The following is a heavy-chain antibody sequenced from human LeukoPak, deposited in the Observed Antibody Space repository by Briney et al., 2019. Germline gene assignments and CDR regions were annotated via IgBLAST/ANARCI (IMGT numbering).Heavy chain of an antibody. Sequence: GSLRLSCVTSGFTFSDCGMHWVRQAPGKGLEWVAFIWYDGSDKYYADSVKGRFTISRDSSQSALYLQMNSLRPEDTAVYYCAKDQGGNYYDYMDVWGEGTTVTVSS. CDR2: IWYDGSDK. V-gene: IGHV3-30*02. D-gene: IGHD3-16*01. CDR3: AKDQGGNYYDYMDV. CDR1: GFTFSDCG. J-gene: IGHJ6*03.